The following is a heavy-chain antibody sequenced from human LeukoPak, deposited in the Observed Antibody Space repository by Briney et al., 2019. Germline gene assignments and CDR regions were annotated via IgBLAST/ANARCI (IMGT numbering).Heavy chain of an antibody. D-gene: IGHD6-19*01. CDR1: GFTFSSYA. CDR3: ARSGIAVAGTFDY. CDR2: ISYDGNTK. J-gene: IGHJ4*02. V-gene: IGHV3-30-3*01. Sequence: GRSLRLSCAASGFTFSSYAMHWVRQAPGKGPEWVAVISYDGNTKYYTDSVKGRFTISRDNSENTLYLQMNRLRAEDTAVYYCARSGIAVAGTFDYWGQGTLVTVSS.